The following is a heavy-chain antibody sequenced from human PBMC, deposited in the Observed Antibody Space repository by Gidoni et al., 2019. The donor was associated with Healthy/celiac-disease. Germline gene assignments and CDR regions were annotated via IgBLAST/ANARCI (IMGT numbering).Heavy chain of an antibody. D-gene: IGHD4-17*01. J-gene: IGHJ3*02. Sequence: QVQLQESGPGLVKPSQTLSLTCTVSGGSISSGSYYWSWIRQPAGKGLEWIGRIYTSGSTNYNPSLKSRVTISVDTSKNQFSLKLSSVTAADTAVYYCARDMTTVTGVAFDIWGQGTMVTVSS. CDR1: GGSISSGSYY. CDR2: IYTSGST. CDR3: ARDMTTVTGVAFDI. V-gene: IGHV4-61*02.